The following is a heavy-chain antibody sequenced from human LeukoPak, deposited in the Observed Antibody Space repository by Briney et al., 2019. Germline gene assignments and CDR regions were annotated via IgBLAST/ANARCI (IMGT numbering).Heavy chain of an antibody. CDR1: GYTFSSYH. CDR3: ARDFATWYFDY. D-gene: IGHD2-15*01. V-gene: IGHV1-18*01. CDR2: ISTYDGST. J-gene: IGHJ4*02. Sequence: ASVKVSCKASGYTFSSYHVSWVRQAPGQGLEWMGWISTYDGSTNYAQNFQGRVAMTTDTSTSTAYMELRSLRSDDTAVYYCARDFATWYFDYWGQGTLVTVSS.